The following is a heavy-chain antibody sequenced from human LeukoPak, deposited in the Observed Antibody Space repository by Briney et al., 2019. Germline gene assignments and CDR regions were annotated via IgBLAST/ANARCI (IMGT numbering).Heavy chain of an antibody. D-gene: IGHD4-17*01. V-gene: IGHV3-30*02. J-gene: IGHJ6*03. CDR2: IRYDGSNK. CDR1: GFTFSSYG. Sequence: GGSLRLSCAASGFTFSSYGMHWVRQAPGKGLEWVAFIRYDGSNKYYADSVKGRFTISRDNSKNTLYLQMNSLRAEDTAVYYCAKDRRGDYYYYMDVWGKGTAVTVSS. CDR3: AKDRRGDYYYYMDV.